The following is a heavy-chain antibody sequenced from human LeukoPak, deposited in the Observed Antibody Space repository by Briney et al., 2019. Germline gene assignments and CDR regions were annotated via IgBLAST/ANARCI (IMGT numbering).Heavy chain of an antibody. V-gene: IGHV4-39*07. D-gene: IGHD3-10*01. CDR3: ARRGLSRKGIDY. J-gene: IGHJ4*02. Sequence: SETLSLTCTVSGGSISTSNYYWGWIRQPPGKGLEWIGEINHSGSTNYNPSLKSRVTISVDTSKNQFSLKLSSVTAADTAVYYCARRGLSRKGIDYWGQGTLVTVSS. CDR2: INHSGST. CDR1: GGSISTSNYY.